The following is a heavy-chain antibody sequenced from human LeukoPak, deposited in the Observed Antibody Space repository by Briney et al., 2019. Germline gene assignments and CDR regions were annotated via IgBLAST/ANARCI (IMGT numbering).Heavy chain of an antibody. Sequence: KPSETLSLTCTVSGGSISSYYWSWIWQPPGKGLGWFGYIYYSGSTNYNPSLKSRVTISVDTSKNQFSLKLSSVTAADTAVYYCARSPPLYYYYGMDVWGQGTTVTVSS. J-gene: IGHJ6*02. CDR2: IYYSGST. CDR3: ARSPPLYYYYGMDV. V-gene: IGHV4-59*08. CDR1: GGSISSYY.